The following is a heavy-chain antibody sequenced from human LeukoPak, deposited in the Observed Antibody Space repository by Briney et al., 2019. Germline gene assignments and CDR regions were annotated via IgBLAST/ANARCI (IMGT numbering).Heavy chain of an antibody. J-gene: IGHJ6*03. D-gene: IGHD6-13*01. CDR3: SRLRGQQLAPYYYYYMDV. Sequence: PGGSLRLSCAASGFTFSSYWMSWVRQAPGKGLEWVANIKQDGSEKYYVDSVKGRFTISRDNAKNSLYLQMNSLRAEDTAVYYCSRLRGQQLAPYYYYYMDVWGKGTTVTVSS. CDR1: GFTFSSYW. CDR2: IKQDGSEK. V-gene: IGHV3-7*01.